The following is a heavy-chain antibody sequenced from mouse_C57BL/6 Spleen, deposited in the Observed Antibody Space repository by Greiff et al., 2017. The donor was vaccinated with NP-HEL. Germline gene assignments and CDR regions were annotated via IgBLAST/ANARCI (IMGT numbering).Heavy chain of an antibody. J-gene: IGHJ4*01. D-gene: IGHD2-5*01. CDR1: GYTFTSYW. V-gene: IGHV1-61*01. Sequence: QVHVKQPGAELVRPGSSVKLSCKASGYTFTSYWMDWVKQRPGQGLEWIGNIYPSDSETHYNQKFKDKATLTVDKSSSTAYMQLSSLTSEDSAVYYCARYYYSKGYAMDYWGQGTSVTVSS. CDR2: IYPSDSET. CDR3: ARYYYSKGYAMDY.